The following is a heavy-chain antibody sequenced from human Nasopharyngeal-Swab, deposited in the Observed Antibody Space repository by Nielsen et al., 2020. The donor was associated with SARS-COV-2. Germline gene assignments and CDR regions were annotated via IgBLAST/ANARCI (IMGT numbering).Heavy chain of an antibody. CDR3: ARDVTTVTTPYFDY. J-gene: IGHJ4*02. CDR2: ISAYNGNT. D-gene: IGHD4-11*01. CDR1: GYTFINYG. Sequence: ASVEVSCKASGYTFINYGISWVRQAPGQGLEWMGWISAYNGNTNYAQKLQGRVTMTTDTSTSTAYMELRSLRSDDTAVYYCARDVTTVTTPYFDYWGQGTLVTVSS. V-gene: IGHV1-18*01.